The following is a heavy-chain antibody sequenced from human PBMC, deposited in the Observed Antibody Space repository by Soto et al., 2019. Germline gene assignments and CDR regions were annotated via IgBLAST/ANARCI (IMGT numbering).Heavy chain of an antibody. CDR3: VRDHHDYDFWSGNPRGYFDL. CDR1: GFTLSNFW. CDR2: INDDGSRT. Sequence: GGSLRLSCAASGFTLSNFWMHWVRQVPGKGPVWVSRINDDGSRTKYADSVEGRLTISRDTAKNTLYLQMDSLRVEDTAVYYCVRDHHDYDFWSGNPRGYFDLWGRGTLVTVSS. J-gene: IGHJ2*01. V-gene: IGHV3-74*01. D-gene: IGHD3-3*01.